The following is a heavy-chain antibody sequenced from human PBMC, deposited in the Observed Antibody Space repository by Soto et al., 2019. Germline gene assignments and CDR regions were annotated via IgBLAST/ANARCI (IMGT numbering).Heavy chain of an antibody. J-gene: IGHJ6*02. CDR2: ISASGTDT. Sequence: GGSLSLSCAASGFRFSSHSMHWVRQAPGKGLEWVGGISASGTDTFYGDSVRGRSTVSRDTSDNTVSMLLRALTTDDTATYYCLKNMDLWGQGTAVTVSS. CDR3: LKNMDL. CDR1: GFRFSSHS. V-gene: IGHV3-23*01.